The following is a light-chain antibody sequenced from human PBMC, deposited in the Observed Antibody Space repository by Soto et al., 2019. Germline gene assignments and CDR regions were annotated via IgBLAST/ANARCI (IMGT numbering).Light chain of an antibody. CDR2: SNN. V-gene: IGLV1-44*01. CDR1: SSNSGSNT. Sequence: QSVLTQPPSASGTPGQRVTISCSGSSSNSGSNTVNWYQQLPGTAPKLLIYSNNQPPSGVPDRFSGSKSGTSASLAISGLQSEDEADYYCAAWDDSLNGSYVFGTGTKVTVL. CDR3: AAWDDSLNGSYV. J-gene: IGLJ1*01.